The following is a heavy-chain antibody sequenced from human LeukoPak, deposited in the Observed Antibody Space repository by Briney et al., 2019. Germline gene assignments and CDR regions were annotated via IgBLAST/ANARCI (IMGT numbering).Heavy chain of an antibody. CDR2: INHSGST. J-gene: IGHJ5*02. Sequence: SETLSLTCAVYGGSLSNYYWSWIRQPPGKGLEWIGEINHSGSTKFNPSLKSRVTILVDMSKSQFSLELRSVTAADTAVYYCARGPASGSDFAWFDPWGQGTLVTVSS. V-gene: IGHV4-34*01. D-gene: IGHD3-10*01. CDR3: ARGPASGSDFAWFDP. CDR1: GGSLSNYY.